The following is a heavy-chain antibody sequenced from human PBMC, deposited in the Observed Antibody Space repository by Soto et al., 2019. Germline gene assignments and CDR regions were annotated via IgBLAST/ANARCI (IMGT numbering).Heavy chain of an antibody. Sequence: GGSLRLSCAASGCTFDDYAMPWVLQAPGKGLEWVSGISWNSASMDYADSVKDRFSIARDNAENSLYLQMNILKIEDTAFYYCARSFSDSYYYLDFWGQGTLGTVSS. CDR1: GCTFDDYA. J-gene: IGHJ4*02. CDR3: ARSFSDSYYYLDF. V-gene: IGHV3-9*01. CDR2: ISWNSASM. D-gene: IGHD1-26*01.